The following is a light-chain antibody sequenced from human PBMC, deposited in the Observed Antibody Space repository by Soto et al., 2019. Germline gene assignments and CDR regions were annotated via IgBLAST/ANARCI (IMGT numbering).Light chain of an antibody. Sequence: QSALTQPPSASGSPGQSVTISCTGTSSDVGGYKYVSWYQQHPGKAPKLMIYEVSKRPSGVPDRFSGSKSGNTASLTVSGLQYEDEADYYCSSYAGSNSVVFGGGTQLTVL. CDR2: EVS. V-gene: IGLV2-8*01. CDR3: SSYAGSNSVV. CDR1: SSDVGGYKY. J-gene: IGLJ2*01.